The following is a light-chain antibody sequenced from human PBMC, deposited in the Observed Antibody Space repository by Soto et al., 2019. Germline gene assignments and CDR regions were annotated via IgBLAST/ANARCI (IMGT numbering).Light chain of an antibody. V-gene: IGKV3-11*01. CDR2: DAS. J-gene: IGKJ4*01. Sequence: EVVLTQSPATLSLSPGERATLSCRASQTVYQYLAWYQQKPGQAPRLLIYDASNRATGIPARFSGTGSGTDFTLTISSLEPEDFAVYYGQQRYSWPPLTFGGGTKVEIK. CDR3: QQRYSWPPLT. CDR1: QTVYQY.